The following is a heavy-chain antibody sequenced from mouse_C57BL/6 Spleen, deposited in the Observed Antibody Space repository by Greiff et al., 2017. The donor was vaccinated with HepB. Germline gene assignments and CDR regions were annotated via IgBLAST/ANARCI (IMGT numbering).Heavy chain of an antibody. CDR1: GYAFSSYW. D-gene: IGHD1-1*01. J-gene: IGHJ2*01. V-gene: IGHV1-80*01. CDR3: ARSSYYGSSGDYIDY. Sequence: QVQLQQSGAELVKPGASVKISCKASGYAFSSYWMNWVKQRPGKGLEWIGQIYPGDGDTNYNGKFKGKATLTADKSSSTAYMQLSSLTSEDSAVYFCARSSYYGSSGDYIDYWGQGTTLTVSS. CDR2: IYPGDGDT.